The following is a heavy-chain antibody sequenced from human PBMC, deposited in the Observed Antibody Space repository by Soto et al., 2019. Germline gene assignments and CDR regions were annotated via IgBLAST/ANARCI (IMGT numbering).Heavy chain of an antibody. CDR3: ATLPPRIVVALLPIPT. Sequence: GGSLRLPCAASGFTFSDYYMSWIRQAPGKGLEWVSYISSSGSTIYYADSVKGRFTISRDNAKNSLYLQMNSLRAEDTAVYYCATLPPRIVVALLPIPTWGQGILVTV. V-gene: IGHV3-11*01. J-gene: IGHJ5*02. D-gene: IGHD2-21*01. CDR2: ISSSGSTI. CDR1: GFTFSDYY.